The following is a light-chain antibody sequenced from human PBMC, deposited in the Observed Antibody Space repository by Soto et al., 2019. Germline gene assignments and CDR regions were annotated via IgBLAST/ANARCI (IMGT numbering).Light chain of an antibody. CDR1: QDIRNE. J-gene: IGKJ4*01. CDR2: VAS. Sequence: DIQMTQSPSSVSASVGDRVTITCRASQDIRNELAWYQHKPGKAPKRLIYVASTLQSGVPSRFSGSASGTEFTLTNSSLQPEDFATYYCLQHNNYPPLTFGGGTKVEIK. CDR3: LQHNNYPPLT. V-gene: IGKV1-17*01.